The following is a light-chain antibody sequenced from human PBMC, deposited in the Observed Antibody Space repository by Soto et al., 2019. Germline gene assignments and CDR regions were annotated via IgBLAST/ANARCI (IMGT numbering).Light chain of an antibody. V-gene: IGKV3-20*01. CDR2: GAS. CDR1: QSVSSSY. J-gene: IGKJ1*01. Sequence: EIVLTQSPGTLSLSPRERATPSCQASQSVSSSYLAWYQQKPGQAPRLLIYGASSRATGIPDRFSGSGSGTDFTLTISRLEPEDFAVYYCQQYGSSPQTFGQGTKVDIK. CDR3: QQYGSSPQT.